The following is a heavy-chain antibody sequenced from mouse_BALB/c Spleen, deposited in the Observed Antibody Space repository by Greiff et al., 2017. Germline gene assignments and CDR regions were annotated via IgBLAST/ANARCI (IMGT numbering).Heavy chain of an antibody. D-gene: IGHD1-2*01. Sequence: DVMLVESGGGLVKPGGSLKLSCAASGFTFSSYAMSWVRQSPEKRLEWVAEISSGGNYTYYPDTVTGRFTISRDNAKNTLYLEMSSLRSEDTAMYYCARAITTASFAYWGQGTLVTVSA. CDR3: ARAITTASFAY. V-gene: IGHV5-9-4*01. CDR1: GFTFSSYA. CDR2: ISSGGNYT. J-gene: IGHJ3*01.